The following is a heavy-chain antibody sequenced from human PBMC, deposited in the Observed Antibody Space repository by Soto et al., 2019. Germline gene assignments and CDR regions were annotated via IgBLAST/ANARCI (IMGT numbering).Heavy chain of an antibody. CDR3: ARGGGVGVAGSAAFDM. CDR2: INPATGAA. Sequence: QLHLVQSGAVVKKPGASVTVSCSASGYPVTAYYMHWVRQAPGRRLEWMGGINPATGAAKYTQTFQVRVTMTRETSTSTDFMELSGLTSGDTAVFYGARGGGVGVAGSAAFDMWGQGTLVTVSS. D-gene: IGHD3-3*01. J-gene: IGHJ3*02. CDR1: GYPVTAYY. V-gene: IGHV1-2*02.